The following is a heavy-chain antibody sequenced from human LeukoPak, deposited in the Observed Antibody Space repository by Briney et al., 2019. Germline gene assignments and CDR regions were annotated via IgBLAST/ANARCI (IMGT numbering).Heavy chain of an antibody. CDR3: ARRGEDGSYYDY. J-gene: IGHJ4*02. V-gene: IGHV3-74*01. D-gene: IGHD1-26*01. CDR1: GFTFSSNW. Sequence: PGGPLRLSCAASGFTFSSNWMHWVRQVPGKGLVWVSRINSDGSSTSYADSVKGRFTISRDNAKNTMYLQMNSLRAEDTAVYYCARRGEDGSYYDYWGQGTLVTVSS. CDR2: INSDGSST.